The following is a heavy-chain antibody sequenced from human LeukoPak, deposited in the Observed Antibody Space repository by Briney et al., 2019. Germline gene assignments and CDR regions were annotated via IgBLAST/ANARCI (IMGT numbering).Heavy chain of an antibody. J-gene: IGHJ4*02. Sequence: SETLSLTSAVYGGSFSGYYWSWIRQPPGKGLEWIGEINHSGSTNYNPSLKSRVTISVDTSKNQFSLKLSSVTAADTAVYYCARGPGAGSIAVARHPFDYWGQGTLVTVSS. D-gene: IGHD6-19*01. V-gene: IGHV4-34*01. CDR1: GGSFSGYY. CDR3: ARGPGAGSIAVARHPFDY. CDR2: INHSGST.